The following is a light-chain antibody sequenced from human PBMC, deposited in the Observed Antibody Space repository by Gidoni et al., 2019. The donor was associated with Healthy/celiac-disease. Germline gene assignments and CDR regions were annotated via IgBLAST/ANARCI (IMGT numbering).Light chain of an antibody. CDR1: QSVSSSY. CDR3: QQYGSSPLT. CDR2: GAS. J-gene: IGKJ4*02. Sequence: DIVLTQSPGTLSLSPGERATLSCRASQSVSSSYLAWYQQKPGQAPRLLSYGASSRATGIPDRFSGSGSGTDFTLTSSRLEPEDFAVYYCQQYGSSPLTFGGGTKVEIK. V-gene: IGKV3-20*01.